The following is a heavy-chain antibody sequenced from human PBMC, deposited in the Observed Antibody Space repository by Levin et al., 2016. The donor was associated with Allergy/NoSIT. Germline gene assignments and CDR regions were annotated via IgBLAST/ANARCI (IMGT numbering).Heavy chain of an antibody. D-gene: IGHD5-18*01. V-gene: IGHV2-70*11. CDR3: ARSGYSYGHIRGIDY. J-gene: IGHJ4*02. CDR2: IDWDDDK. Sequence: SGPTLVKPTQTLTLTCTFSGFSLSTSGMCVSWIRQPPGKALEWLARIDWDDDKYYSTSLKTRLTISKDTSKNQVVLTMTNMDPVDTATYYCARSGYSYGHIRGIDYWGQGTLVTVSS. CDR1: GFSLSTSGMC.